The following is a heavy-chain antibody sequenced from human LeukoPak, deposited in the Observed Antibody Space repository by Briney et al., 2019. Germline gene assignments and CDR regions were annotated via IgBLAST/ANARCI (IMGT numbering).Heavy chain of an antibody. J-gene: IGHJ6*03. D-gene: IGHD6-13*01. CDR2: ISGDGGST. Sequence: GGSLRLSCAASGFTFDDYAMHWVRQAPGKGLEWVSLISGDGGSTYYADSVKGRFTISRDNSKNFLYLQMNSLRTEDTALYYCAKDTPLAAAGHYYYYMDVWGKGTTVTVSS. V-gene: IGHV3-43*02. CDR3: AKDTPLAAAGHYYYYMDV. CDR1: GFTFDDYA.